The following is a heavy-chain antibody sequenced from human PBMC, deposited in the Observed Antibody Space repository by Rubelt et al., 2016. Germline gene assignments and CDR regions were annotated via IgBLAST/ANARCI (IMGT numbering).Heavy chain of an antibody. D-gene: IGHD6-6*01. V-gene: IGHV1-69*01. J-gene: IGHJ4*02. CDR3: ATTIAIRPYYFDY. Sequence: QVQLVQSGAEVKKPGSSVKVSCKASGGTFSSYAISWVRQAPGQGLEWMGGIIPVFGTANYAQKFQGRMTMPPDESTSTAYMERGSLGSEYTAVYYCATTIAIRPYYFDYWGQGTLVTVSS. CDR2: IIPVFGTA. CDR1: GGTFSSYA.